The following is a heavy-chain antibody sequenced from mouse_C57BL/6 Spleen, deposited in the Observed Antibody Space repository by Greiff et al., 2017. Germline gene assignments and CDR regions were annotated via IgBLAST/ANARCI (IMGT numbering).Heavy chain of an antibody. CDR2: IEPSDSYT. CDR3: ARSGFLRSFDY. V-gene: IGHV1-69*01. CDR1: GYTFTSYW. Sequence: QVQLQQPGAELVMPGASVKLSCKASGYTFTSYWMHWVKQRPGQGLEWIGEIEPSDSYTNYNQKFKGKSTLTVDQSSSTASMQLSSLTSEDSAVYYCARSGFLRSFDYWGQGTTLTVSS. D-gene: IGHD1-1*01. J-gene: IGHJ2*01.